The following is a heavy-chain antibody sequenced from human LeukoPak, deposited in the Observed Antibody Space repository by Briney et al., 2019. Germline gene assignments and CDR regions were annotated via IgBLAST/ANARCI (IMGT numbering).Heavy chain of an antibody. CDR1: GFTFSSYA. J-gene: IGHJ4*02. Sequence: GGSLRLSCVASGFTFSSYAMSWVRQAPGKGLEWVSGISGSGGNTYYADSVKGRFTISRDNSKNTLYLQMNSLRAEGTAVYYCAKDWSCSSASCRFDFWGQGTLVTVSS. V-gene: IGHV3-23*01. D-gene: IGHD2-2*01. CDR2: ISGSGGNT. CDR3: AKDWSCSSASCRFDF.